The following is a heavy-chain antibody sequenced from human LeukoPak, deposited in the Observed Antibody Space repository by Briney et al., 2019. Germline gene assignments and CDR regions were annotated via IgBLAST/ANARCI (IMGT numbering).Heavy chain of an antibody. V-gene: IGHV1-3*01. CDR1: GYTFTIYA. Sequence: ASVKVSCKASGYTFTIYAMHWVRQAPGQRLEWMGWINAGNGNTKYSQKFQGRVTITRDTSASTACMELSSLRSEDTAVYYCARVDIECSGGSCYSAYYYGMDVWGQGTTVTVSS. CDR2: INAGNGNT. J-gene: IGHJ6*02. CDR3: ARVDIECSGGSCYSAYYYGMDV. D-gene: IGHD2-15*01.